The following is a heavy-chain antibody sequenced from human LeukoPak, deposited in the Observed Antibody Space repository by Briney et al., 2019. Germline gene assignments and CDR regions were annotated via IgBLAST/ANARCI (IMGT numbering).Heavy chain of an antibody. CDR3: AREDCSSTSCLIDY. Sequence: SETLSLTCTVSGGSISSGSYYWSWIRQPPGKGLEWIGYIYYSGSTNYNPSLRSRVTISVDTSKNQFSLKLSSVTAADTAVYYCAREDCSSTSCLIDYWGQGTLVTVSS. D-gene: IGHD2-2*01. CDR2: IYYSGST. CDR1: GGSISSGSYY. V-gene: IGHV4-61*01. J-gene: IGHJ4*02.